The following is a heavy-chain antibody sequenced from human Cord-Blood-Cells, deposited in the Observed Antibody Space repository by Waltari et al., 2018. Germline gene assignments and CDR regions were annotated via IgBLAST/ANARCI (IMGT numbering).Heavy chain of an antibody. V-gene: IGHV1-2*02. D-gene: IGHD2-8*01. Sequence: QVQLVQSGAEVKKPGASVTVSCKASGYTFTGYYMHWVRQAPGQGLEWMGWINPNSGGTNYAQKFQGRVTMTRDTSISTAYMELSRLRSDDTAVYYCARVLGYCTNGVCFDAFDIWGQGTMVTVSS. CDR1: GYTFTGYY. J-gene: IGHJ3*02. CDR3: ARVLGYCTNGVCFDAFDI. CDR2: INPNSGGT.